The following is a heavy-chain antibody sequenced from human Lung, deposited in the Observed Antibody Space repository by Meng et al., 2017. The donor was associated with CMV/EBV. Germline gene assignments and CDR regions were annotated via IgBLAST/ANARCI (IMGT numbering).Heavy chain of an antibody. J-gene: IGHJ6*02. CDR3: ARRLPYYGREV. CDR2: IHARGHIV. CDR1: GFIFSAYE. Sequence: SXKISCAAFGFIFSAYEIIWVRQAPGKGLEWVSYIHARGHIVHYADFVNGRFTISRDSAKNSVDLQMSSLRVEDTAVYYCARRLPYYGREVWGQGTTVNVYS. V-gene: IGHV3-48*03.